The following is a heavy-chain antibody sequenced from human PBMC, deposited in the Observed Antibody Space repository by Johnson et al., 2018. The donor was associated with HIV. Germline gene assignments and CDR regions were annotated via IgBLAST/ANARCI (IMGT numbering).Heavy chain of an antibody. CDR1: GFTVSSNY. V-gene: IGHV3-66*01. Sequence: VQLVESGGGLVQPGGSLRLSCTASGFTVSSNYMSWVRQAPGKGLEWVSVIYSGGSPYYTDSVKGRFTISRDNSMNTLYLQMNSLRAEYTAVYYCAGLPDAFDIWGQGTMVTVSS. J-gene: IGHJ3*02. CDR2: IYSGGSP. D-gene: IGHD5-12*01. CDR3: AGLPDAFDI.